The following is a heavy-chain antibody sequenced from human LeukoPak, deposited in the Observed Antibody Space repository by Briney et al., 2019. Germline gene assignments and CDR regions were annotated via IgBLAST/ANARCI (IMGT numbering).Heavy chain of an antibody. CDR1: GYTFSNYG. J-gene: IGHJ6*03. Sequence: ASVTVSCKASGYTFSNYGISWVRQAPAQGREWMGWISADKGNTNSAKKFQGRVTMTTDTSTTTAYMELRSLRSDDTAVYYCARLNGQWLARKYYYMDVWGKGTTVTVSS. CDR2: ISADKGNT. CDR3: ARLNGQWLARKYYYMDV. V-gene: IGHV1-18*01. D-gene: IGHD6-19*01.